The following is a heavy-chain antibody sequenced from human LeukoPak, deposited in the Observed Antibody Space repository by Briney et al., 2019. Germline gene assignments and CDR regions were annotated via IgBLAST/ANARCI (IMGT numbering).Heavy chain of an antibody. D-gene: IGHD3-22*01. V-gene: IGHV4-39*01. CDR1: GDAITGSRYY. J-gene: IGHJ4*02. CDR2: MYYSGNT. Sequence: SETLSLTCTVSGDAITGSRYYWGWIRHSPGKGLEWIGSMYYSGNTYSNPSLESRVTMSADTSKNQFYLKLNSVSVADTAVYYCARQYFDRTGYYYFDYWGQGTLVIVSS. CDR3: ARQYFDRTGYYYFDY.